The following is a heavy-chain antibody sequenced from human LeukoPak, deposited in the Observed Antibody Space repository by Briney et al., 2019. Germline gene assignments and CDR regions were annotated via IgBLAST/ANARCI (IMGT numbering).Heavy chain of an antibody. Sequence: GGPLRLSCAASGFTFSNAWMTWVRQAPGKGLEWVGHIKNKADGGTTDYAAPVKGRFTISRDDSKNTMYLQMNSLKTEDTAVYYCSTDVPFTAGGAIVYWGQGTLVTVSS. V-gene: IGHV3-15*01. CDR3: STDVPFTAGGAIVY. CDR2: IKNKADGGTT. D-gene: IGHD3-16*02. J-gene: IGHJ4*02. CDR1: GFTFSNAW.